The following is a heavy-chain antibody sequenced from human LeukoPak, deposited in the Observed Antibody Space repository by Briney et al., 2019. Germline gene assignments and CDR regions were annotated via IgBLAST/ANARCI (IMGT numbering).Heavy chain of an antibody. J-gene: IGHJ4*02. CDR2: ISGSGGST. CDR1: GFTFSSYA. Sequence: GGSLRLSCAASGFTFSSYAMSWVRQAPGKGLEWVSAISGSGGSTYYADSVKGRFTISRDNSKNTPYLQMNSLRAEDTAVYYCAKAIAAAEVTFDYWGQGTLVTVSS. V-gene: IGHV3-23*01. D-gene: IGHD6-13*01. CDR3: AKAIAAAEVTFDY.